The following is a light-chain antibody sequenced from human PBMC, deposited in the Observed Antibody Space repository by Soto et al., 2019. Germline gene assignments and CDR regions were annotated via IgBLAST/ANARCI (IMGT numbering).Light chain of an antibody. CDR2: DAS. Sequence: DIRLTQSQFSLPVSSGERXSXTCRESQSIGTYLSWYQQKPAKPPKLLIYDASNLQIRVPSIFSSHRSETGFNLTISSMLPEDVATCYCQKYNIYRSWTLTQGTKVDIK. CDR1: QSIGTY. J-gene: IGKJ1*01. CDR3: QKYNIYRSWT. V-gene: IGKV1-39*01.